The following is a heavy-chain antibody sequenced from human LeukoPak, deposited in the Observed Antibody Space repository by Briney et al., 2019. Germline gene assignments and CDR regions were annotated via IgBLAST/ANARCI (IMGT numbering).Heavy chain of an antibody. CDR3: AKDRRWLQLIDY. V-gene: IGHV3-30*18. Sequence: PGRSLRLSCAASGFTFSSYGMHWVRQAPGKGLEWVAVISYDGSNKYYADSVKGRFTISRDNSKNTLYLQMNSLRAEDTAVYYCAKDRRWLQLIDYWGQGTLVTVSS. CDR2: ISYDGSNK. D-gene: IGHD5-24*01. J-gene: IGHJ4*02. CDR1: GFTFSSYG.